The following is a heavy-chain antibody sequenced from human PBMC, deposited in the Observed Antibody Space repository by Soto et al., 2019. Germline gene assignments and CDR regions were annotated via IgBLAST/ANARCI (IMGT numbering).Heavy chain of an antibody. CDR2: IYYNGAT. Sequence: PSETLSLTCTVSGDSMKSADNYWSWIRQPPGKGLEWLGYIYYNGATNYTPSLNSRLTISVDRSRNQFSLNLSSVTAADTAVYYCARDNVGSVVGATYWGQGTLVTVSS. D-gene: IGHD1-26*01. J-gene: IGHJ4*02. V-gene: IGHV4-30-4*08. CDR3: ARDNVGSVVGATY. CDR1: GDSMKSADNY.